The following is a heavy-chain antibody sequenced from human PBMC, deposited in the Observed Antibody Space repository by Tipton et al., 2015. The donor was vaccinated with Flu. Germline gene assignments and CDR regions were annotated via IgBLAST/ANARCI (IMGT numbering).Heavy chain of an antibody. D-gene: IGHD2-8*02. CDR1: GYSFTDFW. CDR2: IYPGDSDT. V-gene: IGHV5-51*01. J-gene: IGHJ4*02. Sequence: MQLVQSGAEVRKPGESLKISCKASGYSFTDFWIGWVRQKPGKGLEWMGIIYPGDSDTRYRPTFPGQVTISVDKSIRTAYLQWSSLEASDTAMYYCAIWVGEYCPGGKCSVDYWGQGTQVTVSS. CDR3: AIWVGEYCPGGKCSVDY.